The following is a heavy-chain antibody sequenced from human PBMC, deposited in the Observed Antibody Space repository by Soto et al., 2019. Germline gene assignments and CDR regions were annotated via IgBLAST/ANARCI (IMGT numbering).Heavy chain of an antibody. Sequence: QVQLVQSGADLKKPGASVKFSCKASGFTFTGYYMHWVRQAPGQGLEWVGWINLNGGGTNDEQKLQDRVTITSDTSISTDYMERSSLKSDDTAVYYCARGRGSGYYYEWGQGTLVTVSS. CDR2: INLNGGGT. CDR1: GFTFTGYY. D-gene: IGHD3-22*01. CDR3: ARGRGSGYYYE. J-gene: IGHJ4*02. V-gene: IGHV1-2*02.